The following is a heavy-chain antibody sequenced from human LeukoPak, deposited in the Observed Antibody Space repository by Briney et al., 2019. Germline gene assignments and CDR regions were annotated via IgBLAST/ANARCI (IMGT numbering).Heavy chain of an antibody. Sequence: SVKVSCKASGGTFSSYAISWVRQAPGQGLEWMGGIIPIFGTANYAQKFQGRVTITADESTSTAYMELSSLRSEDTAVYYCARGSYDFWSGYYKGDWFDPWGQGTLVTVSS. V-gene: IGHV1-69*13. J-gene: IGHJ5*02. D-gene: IGHD3-3*01. CDR2: IIPIFGTA. CDR1: GGTFSSYA. CDR3: ARGSYDFWSGYYKGDWFDP.